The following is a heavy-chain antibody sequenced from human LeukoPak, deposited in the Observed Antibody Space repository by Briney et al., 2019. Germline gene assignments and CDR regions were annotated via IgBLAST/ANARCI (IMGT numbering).Heavy chain of an antibody. CDR1: GFTFSSYA. V-gene: IGHV3-23*01. D-gene: IGHD6-13*01. J-gene: IGHJ4*02. CDR2: INPNGANT. CDR3: AKDRLPDGRWSLDY. Sequence: GGSLRLSCAASGFTFSSYAMSWVRQAPGKGLEWVSRINPNGANTYYADSAKGRFTISRDNSKNTLYLQMNSLRAEDTALYYCAKDRLPDGRWSLDYWGQGTLVTVSS.